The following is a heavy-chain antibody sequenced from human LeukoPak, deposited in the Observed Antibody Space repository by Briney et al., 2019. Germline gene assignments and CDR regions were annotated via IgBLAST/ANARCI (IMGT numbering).Heavy chain of an antibody. CDR2: ISSSSYI. J-gene: IGHJ4*02. CDR1: GFTFSSYS. V-gene: IGHV3-21*01. Sequence: GGSLRLSCAASGFTFSSYSMNWVRQAPGKGLEWVSSISSSSYIYYADSVKGRFTISRDNAKNSLYLQMNSLRAEDTAVYYCARDARAGYSSSWYLYWGQGTLVTVSS. D-gene: IGHD6-13*01. CDR3: ARDARAGYSSSWYLY.